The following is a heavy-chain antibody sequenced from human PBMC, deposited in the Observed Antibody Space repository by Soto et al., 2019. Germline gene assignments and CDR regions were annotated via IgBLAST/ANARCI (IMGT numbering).Heavy chain of an antibody. CDR2: IYYSGST. Sequence: SETLSLTCTGSCGSISSGGYYWSWIRQHPGKGLEWIGYIYYSGSTYYNPSLKSRVTISVDTSKNQFSLKLSSVTAADTAVYYCARAWGSGSFDIWGQGTMVTVSS. J-gene: IGHJ3*02. CDR1: CGSISSGGYY. CDR3: ARAWGSGSFDI. D-gene: IGHD3-10*01. V-gene: IGHV4-31*03.